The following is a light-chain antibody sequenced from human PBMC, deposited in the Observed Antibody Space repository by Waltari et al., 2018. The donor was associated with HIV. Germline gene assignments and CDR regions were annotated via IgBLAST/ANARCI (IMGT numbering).Light chain of an antibody. CDR1: TSNIGSNH. J-gene: IGLJ3*02. CDR3: STWDDNLNGPV. V-gene: IGLV1-44*01. CDR2: DNN. Sequence: QSALTQAPSASGTPGQRVALSCSGATSNIGSNHGNWYQPLPGPAPKLLIYDNNQRPSGIPDRFSGSKSGSSASLAITGLQSDDEADVYCSTWDDNLNGPVFGGGTRLTVL.